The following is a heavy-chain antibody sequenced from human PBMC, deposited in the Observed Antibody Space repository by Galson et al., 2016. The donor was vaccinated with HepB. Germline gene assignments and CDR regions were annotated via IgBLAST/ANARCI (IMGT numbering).Heavy chain of an antibody. CDR1: GGIFSSYG. D-gene: IGHD3-22*01. CDR2: IIPILDMA. J-gene: IGHJ4*02. CDR3: ASPEYHYDSSGFYY. Sequence: SVKVSCKASGGIFSSYGINWVRQAPGQGLEWMGGIIPILDMANYAQKFQGRVTITADKSTSTAYMELSSLRSEDTAVFYCASPEYHYDSSGFYYWGQGTLVTVSS. V-gene: IGHV1-69*10.